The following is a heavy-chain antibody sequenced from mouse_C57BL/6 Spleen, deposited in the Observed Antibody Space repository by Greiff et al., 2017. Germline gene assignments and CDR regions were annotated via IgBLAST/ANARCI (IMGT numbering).Heavy chain of an antibody. CDR1: GYAFTNYL. CDR3: ARYWLYFDY. CDR2: INPGSGGT. Sequence: QVQLQQSGAELVRPGTSVKVSCKASGYAFTNYLIEWVKQRPGQGLEWIGVINPGSGGTNYNEKFKGKATLTADKSPSTAYMQLSSLTSEDSAVYCCARYWLYFDYWGQGTTLTVSS. D-gene: IGHD3-3*01. J-gene: IGHJ2*01. V-gene: IGHV1-54*01.